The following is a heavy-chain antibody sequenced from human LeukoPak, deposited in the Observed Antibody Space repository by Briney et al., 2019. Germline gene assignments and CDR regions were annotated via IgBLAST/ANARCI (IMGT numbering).Heavy chain of an antibody. Sequence: GGSLKLSCAASGFTVSSNSMSWVRQAPGKGLEWVSVIYSGGSTYYADSVKGRFTISRDNSKNTLYLQMNSLRAEDTAVFYCARDRGSYTDYWGQGTLVTVSS. CDR2: IYSGGST. D-gene: IGHD1-26*01. J-gene: IGHJ4*02. CDR3: ARDRGSYTDY. V-gene: IGHV3-66*01. CDR1: GFTVSSNS.